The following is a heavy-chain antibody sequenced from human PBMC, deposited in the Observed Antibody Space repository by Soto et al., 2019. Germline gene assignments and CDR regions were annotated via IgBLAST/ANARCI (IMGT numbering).Heavy chain of an antibody. D-gene: IGHD4-4*01. CDR3: AREAMTTVFPDYYYYGMDV. V-gene: IGHV3-48*03. Sequence: PGGSLRLSCAASGFTFSSYEMNWVRQAPGKGLEWVSYISSSGSTIYYADSVKGRFTISRDNAKNSLYLQMNSLRAEDTAVYYCAREAMTTVFPDYYYYGMDVWGQGTTVTV. J-gene: IGHJ6*02. CDR1: GFTFSSYE. CDR2: ISSSGSTI.